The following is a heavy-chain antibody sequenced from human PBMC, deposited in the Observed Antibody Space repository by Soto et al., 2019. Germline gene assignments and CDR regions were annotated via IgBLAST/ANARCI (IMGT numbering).Heavy chain of an antibody. D-gene: IGHD3-10*01. V-gene: IGHV4-30-4*01. Sequence: TLSLTCTVSGGSISSGDYYWSWIRQPPGKGLEWIGYIYYSGSTYYNPSLKSRVTISVDTSKNQFSLKLSSVTAADTAVYYCASRGRDGYNPGRDWFDPWGQGTLVTVSS. CDR2: IYYSGST. J-gene: IGHJ5*02. CDR1: GGSISSGDYY. CDR3: ASRGRDGYNPGRDWFDP.